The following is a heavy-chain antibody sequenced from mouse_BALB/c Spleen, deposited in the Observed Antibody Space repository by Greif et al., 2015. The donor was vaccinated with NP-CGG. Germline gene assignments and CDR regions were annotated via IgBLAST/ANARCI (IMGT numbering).Heavy chain of an antibody. D-gene: IGHD2-3*01. CDR3: ARAAGYSYYFDY. CDR2: ISDGGSYT. CDR1: GFTFSDYY. Sequence: EVKLMESGGGLVKPGGSLKLSCAASGFTFSDYYMYWVRQTPEKRLEWVATISDGGSYTYYPDSVKGRFTISRDNAKNNLYLQMSSLKSEDTAMYYCARAAGYSYYFDYWGQGTTLTVSS. J-gene: IGHJ2*01. V-gene: IGHV5-4*02.